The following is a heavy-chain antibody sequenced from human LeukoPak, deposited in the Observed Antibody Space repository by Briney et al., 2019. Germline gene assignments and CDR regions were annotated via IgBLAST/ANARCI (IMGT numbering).Heavy chain of an antibody. V-gene: IGHV4-39*01. CDR3: ARHRCSGTYYGWFDP. J-gene: IGHJ5*02. D-gene: IGHD1-26*01. CDR1: GGSLSSSSSYY. CDR2: IYYSGST. Sequence: PSQTLSLTCTVSGGSLSSSSSYYWGWIRQPPGKGLEWIGSIYYSGSTYYNPSLKSQITISVDTSKNQFSLKLSSVTAADTAVYYCARHRCSGTYYGWFDPWGQGTLVTVSS.